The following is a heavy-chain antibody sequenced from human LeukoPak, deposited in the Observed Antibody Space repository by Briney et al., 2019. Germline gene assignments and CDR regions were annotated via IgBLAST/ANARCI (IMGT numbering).Heavy chain of an antibody. J-gene: IGHJ4*02. V-gene: IGHV3-7*03. CDR1: GSTFSSYW. CDR3: ARLKAWFGELLPYYFDY. D-gene: IGHD3-10*01. CDR2: IKQDGSEK. Sequence: PGGSLRLSCAASGSTFSSYWMSWVRQAPGKGLEWVANIKQDGSEKYYVDSVKGRFTISRDNAKNSLYLQMNSLRAEDTAVYYCARLKAWFGELLPYYFDYWGQGTLVTVSS.